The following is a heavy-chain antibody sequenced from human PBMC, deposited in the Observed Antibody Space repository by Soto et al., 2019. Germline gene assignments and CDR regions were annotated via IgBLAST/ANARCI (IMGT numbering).Heavy chain of an antibody. D-gene: IGHD3-22*01. Sequence: PSETLSLTCAVSGGSISSGGYSWSWIRQPPGKGLEWIGYIYHSGSTYYNPSLKSRVTISVDTSKNQFSLKLSSVTAADTAVYYCARGTYDSSGYWDDYWGQGTLVTVSS. CDR1: GGSISSGGYS. CDR2: IYHSGST. V-gene: IGHV4-30-2*01. J-gene: IGHJ4*02. CDR3: ARGTYDSSGYWDDY.